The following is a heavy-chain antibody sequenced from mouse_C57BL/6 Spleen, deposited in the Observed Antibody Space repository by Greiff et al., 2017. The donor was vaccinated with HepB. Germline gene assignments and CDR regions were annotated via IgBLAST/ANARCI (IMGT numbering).Heavy chain of an antibody. Sequence: VQLQQSGAELVMPGASVKLSCKASGYTFTSYWMHWVKQRPGQGLEWIGEIDPSDSYTNYNQKFKGKSTLTVDKSSSTAYMQLSSLTSEDSAVYYCARDSSGYEAYWGQGTLVTVSA. CDR3: ARDSSGYEAY. CDR2: IDPSDSYT. J-gene: IGHJ3*01. CDR1: GYTFTSYW. D-gene: IGHD3-2*02. V-gene: IGHV1-69*01.